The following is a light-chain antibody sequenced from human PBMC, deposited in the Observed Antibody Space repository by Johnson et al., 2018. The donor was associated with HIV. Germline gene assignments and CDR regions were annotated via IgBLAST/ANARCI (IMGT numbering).Light chain of an antibody. V-gene: IGLV1-51*02. Sequence: QSVLTQPPSVSAAPGQKVTISWSGSSYNIGNNYVSWYQQLPGTAPKLLIYEKNKRPSGIPDRFSASKSGTSATLVITGLRTGDEADYYCGAWDSSLSAHFVFGTGTKVTVL. CDR3: GAWDSSLSAHFV. CDR1: SYNIGNNY. J-gene: IGLJ1*01. CDR2: EKN.